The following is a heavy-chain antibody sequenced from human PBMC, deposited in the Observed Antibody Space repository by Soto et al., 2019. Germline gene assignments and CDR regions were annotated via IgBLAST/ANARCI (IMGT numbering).Heavy chain of an antibody. V-gene: IGHV4-38-2*01. CDR1: GYSINDGYY. CDR2: IYHSGST. J-gene: IGHJ5*02. D-gene: IGHD2-2*01. CDR3: ARAVSIVVVPASGWFDP. Sequence: SQTLSLTCVVSGYSINDGYYLCFILHPPVKGREWIGSIYHSGSTYYNPSLKGRVTISVDTSKNQFSLKLNFVTAADTAVYYCARAVSIVVVPASGWFDPWGQGTLVTVSS.